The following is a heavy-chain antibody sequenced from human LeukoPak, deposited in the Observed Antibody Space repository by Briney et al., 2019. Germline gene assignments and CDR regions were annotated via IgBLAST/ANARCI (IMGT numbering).Heavy chain of an antibody. J-gene: IGHJ5*02. D-gene: IGHD6-13*01. Sequence: ASVKVSCKASGYTFTSYDINWVRQATGQGLEWMGWMNPNSGNTGYAQKFQGRVTMTRNTSISTAYMELSSLRSEDTAVYYCARDRGCSSSWYESWFDPWGQGTLVTVSS. CDR1: GYTFTSYD. V-gene: IGHV1-8*01. CDR3: ARDRGCSSSWYESWFDP. CDR2: MNPNSGNT.